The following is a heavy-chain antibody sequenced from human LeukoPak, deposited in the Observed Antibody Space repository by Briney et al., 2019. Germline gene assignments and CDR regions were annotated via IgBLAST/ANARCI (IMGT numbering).Heavy chain of an antibody. Sequence: GASVKVSCKASGYTFTGYYMHWVRQAPGQGLEWMGWINPNSGGTNYAQKFQGRVTMTRGTSISTAYMELSRLRSDDTAVYYCARTYDFGRGPPGDAFDNWGQGTLVTVPS. V-gene: IGHV1-2*02. J-gene: IGHJ3*02. D-gene: IGHD3-3*01. CDR1: GYTFTGYY. CDR3: ARTYDFGRGPPGDAFDN. CDR2: INPNSGGT.